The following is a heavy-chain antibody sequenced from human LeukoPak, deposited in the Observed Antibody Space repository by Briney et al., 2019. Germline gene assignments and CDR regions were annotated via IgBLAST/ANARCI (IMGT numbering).Heavy chain of an antibody. J-gene: IGHJ5*02. V-gene: IGHV1-2*02. CDR3: ARDTEVIAILGSQGFDP. D-gene: IGHD2-21*01. Sequence: ASVKVSCKASGYTFTGYYMHWVRQAPGQGLEWMGWINPNSGGTNYAQKFQGRVTMTRDTSISTAYMELSRLRSDDTAAYYCARDTEVIAILGSQGFDPWGQGTLVTVSS. CDR2: INPNSGGT. CDR1: GYTFTGYY.